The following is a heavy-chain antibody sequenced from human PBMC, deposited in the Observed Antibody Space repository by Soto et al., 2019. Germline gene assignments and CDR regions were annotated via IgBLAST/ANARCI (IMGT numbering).Heavy chain of an antibody. CDR2: ISAYNGNT. CDR1: GYTFTSYG. CDR3: ATGRQGSRITMVGGGIRSAYGMDV. D-gene: IGHD3-10*01. J-gene: IGHJ6*02. V-gene: IGHV1-18*04. Sequence: ASVKVSCKASGYTFTSYGISWVRQAPGQGLEWMGWISAYNGNTNYAQKLQGRVTMTTDTSTSTAYMELRSLRSDDTAVYYCATGRQGSRITMVGGGIRSAYGMDVWGQGTTVTVSS.